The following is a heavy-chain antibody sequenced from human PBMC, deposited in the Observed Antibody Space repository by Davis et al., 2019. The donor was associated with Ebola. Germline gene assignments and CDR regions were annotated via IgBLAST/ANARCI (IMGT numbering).Heavy chain of an antibody. J-gene: IGHJ4*02. CDR2: INSGGSYI. CDR1: GFTFSTYG. Sequence: GESLKISCAASGFTFSTYGMTWVRQAPGKGLEWVSHINSGGSYISYTDSVKGRFIISRDDAKSTVYLQMNSLRDEGTAIYYCATDPEGWLDFDYWGQGTLVTVSS. CDR3: ATDPEGWLDFDY. D-gene: IGHD6-19*01. V-gene: IGHV3-48*02.